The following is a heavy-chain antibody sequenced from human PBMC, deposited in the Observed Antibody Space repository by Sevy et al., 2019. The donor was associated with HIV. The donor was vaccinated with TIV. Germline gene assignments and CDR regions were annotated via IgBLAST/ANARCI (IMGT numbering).Heavy chain of an antibody. Sequence: GGSLRLSCSASGFTFRSFSMHWVRQAPGKGLEWVAAIWYDGRTKQYADSVKDRFTISRDNSKNMLSLEMNSLRAEDTRLYFCARDSARVIVPTAGFDSWGQGTVVTVS. J-gene: IGHJ5*01. D-gene: IGHD1-1*01. V-gene: IGHV3-33*01. CDR1: GFTFRSFS. CDR3: ARDSARVIVPTAGFDS. CDR2: IWYDGRTK.